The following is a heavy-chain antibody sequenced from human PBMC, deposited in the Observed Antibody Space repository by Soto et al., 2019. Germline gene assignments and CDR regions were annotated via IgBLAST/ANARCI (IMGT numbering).Heavy chain of an antibody. D-gene: IGHD6-13*01. Sequence: SETLSLTCTVSGGSISSSSYYWGWIRQPPGKGLEWIGYIYYSGSTNYNPSLKSRVTISVDTSKNQFSPKLSSVTAADTAVYYCAREGSTGSSWYGGDWFDPWGQGTLVTVSS. CDR3: AREGSTGSSWYGGDWFDP. CDR2: IYYSGST. V-gene: IGHV4-61*01. CDR1: GGSISSSSYY. J-gene: IGHJ5*02.